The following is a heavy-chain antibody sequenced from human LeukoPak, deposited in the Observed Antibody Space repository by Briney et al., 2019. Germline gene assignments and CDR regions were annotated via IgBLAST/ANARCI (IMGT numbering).Heavy chain of an antibody. J-gene: IGHJ4*02. Sequence: ASVKVSCKASGYTFTSYDINWVRQATGQGLEWMGWMNHNSGNTGYAQKFQGRVTMTRNTSISTAYMELSSLRSEDTAVYYCARGFPRAYSSSWYYFDYWGQGTLVTVSS. CDR1: GYTFTSYD. V-gene: IGHV1-8*01. D-gene: IGHD6-13*01. CDR3: ARGFPRAYSSSWYYFDY. CDR2: MNHNSGNT.